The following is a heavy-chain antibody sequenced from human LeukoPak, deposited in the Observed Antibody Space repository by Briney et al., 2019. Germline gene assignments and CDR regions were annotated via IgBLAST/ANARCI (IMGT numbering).Heavy chain of an antibody. D-gene: IGHD1-26*01. J-gene: IGHJ4*02. V-gene: IGHV1-8*01. CDR2: MNPNSGNT. CDR1: GYAFTSYD. CDR3: ARGDRQAGGSYGN. Sequence: ASVKVSCKASGYAFTSYDINWVRQATGQGLEWMGWMNPNSGNTGYAQKFQGRVTMTRNTSISTAYMELSSLRSEDTAAYYCARGDRQAGGSYGNWGQGTLVTVSS.